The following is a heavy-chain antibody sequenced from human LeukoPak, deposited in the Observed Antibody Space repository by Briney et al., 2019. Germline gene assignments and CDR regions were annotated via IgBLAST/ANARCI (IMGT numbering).Heavy chain of an antibody. D-gene: IGHD3-16*01. CDR3: ATSPRVTLYVMGDFAY. CDR1: GVTNYA. V-gene: IGHV3-23*01. Sequence: GGSLRLSCAVSGVTNYAISWVRQAPGKGLEWVSVISGSGGSTYYADSVKARFTISRDTSDNTIYLQMNSLRADDTAVYYCATSPRVTLYVMGDFAYWGQGTLVTVSS. CDR2: ISGSGGST. J-gene: IGHJ4*02.